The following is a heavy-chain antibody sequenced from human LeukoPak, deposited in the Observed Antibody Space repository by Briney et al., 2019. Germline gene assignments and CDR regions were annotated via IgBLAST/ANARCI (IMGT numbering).Heavy chain of an antibody. V-gene: IGHV1-18*01. D-gene: IGHD3-22*01. Sequence: ASVMVSCKASGYTFTSYGISWVRQAPGQGLEWMGWISAYNGNTNYAQKLQGRVTMTTDTSTSTAYMELRSLRSDDTAVYYCARDPPDYYDSSGSDYWGQGTLVTV. J-gene: IGHJ4*02. CDR3: ARDPPDYYDSSGSDY. CDR2: ISAYNGNT. CDR1: GYTFTSYG.